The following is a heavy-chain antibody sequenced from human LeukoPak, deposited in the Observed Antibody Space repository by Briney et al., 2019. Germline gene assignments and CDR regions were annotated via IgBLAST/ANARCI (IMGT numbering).Heavy chain of an antibody. Sequence: GGSLRLSCAASGFTFSSYDMHWVRQATGKGLEWVSTIGTAGDTYYPGSAKGRFTISRENAKNSLYLQMNSLRAGDTAVYYCVRGQGRFWSGLYYMDVWGKGTTVTVSS. CDR1: GFTFSSYD. V-gene: IGHV3-13*01. CDR3: VRGQGRFWSGLYYMDV. D-gene: IGHD3-3*01. J-gene: IGHJ6*03. CDR2: IGTAGDT.